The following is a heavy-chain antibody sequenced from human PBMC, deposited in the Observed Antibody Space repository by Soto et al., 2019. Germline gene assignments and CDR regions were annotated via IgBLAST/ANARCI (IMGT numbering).Heavy chain of an antibody. D-gene: IGHD4-17*01. CDR3: AKDRRGDDYGDYEVDY. J-gene: IGHJ4*02. Sequence: QVQLVESGGGVVQPGRSLRLSCAASGFTFSSYGMHWVRQAPGKGLEWVAVISYDGSNKYYADSVKGRFTISRDNSKNTLYRQMNSLRAEDTAVYYCAKDRRGDDYGDYEVDYWGQGTLVTVSS. CDR2: ISYDGSNK. V-gene: IGHV3-30*18. CDR1: GFTFSSYG.